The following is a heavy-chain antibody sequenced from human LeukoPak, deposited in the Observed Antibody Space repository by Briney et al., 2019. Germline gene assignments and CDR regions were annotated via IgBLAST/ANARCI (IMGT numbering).Heavy chain of an antibody. CDR2: IYSNGIT. Sequence: SETLSLTCSVSGGSMFSYYWNWTRQPPGKGLEWIGYIYSNGITKYSPSLRSRGTVSFATSRNQFSLRLTSVTAADTAIYYCARRAYYDSSGYHPTSGYFDLWGRGTLVTVSS. CDR3: ARRAYYDSSGYHPTSGYFDL. J-gene: IGHJ2*01. V-gene: IGHV4-4*08. CDR1: GGSMFSYY. D-gene: IGHD3-22*01.